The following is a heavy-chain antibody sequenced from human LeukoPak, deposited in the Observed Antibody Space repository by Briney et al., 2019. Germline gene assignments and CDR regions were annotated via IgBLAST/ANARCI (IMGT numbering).Heavy chain of an antibody. V-gene: IGHV3-66*01. J-gene: IGHJ4*02. CDR1: GFTVSSNY. CDR2: IYSGGST. Sequence: GGSLRLSCAASGFTVSSNYMSWVRQAPGKGLEWVSVIYSGGSTYYADSVKGRFTISRDNSKSTLYLQMNSLRAEDTAVYYCASGGYGDYFDYWGQGTLVTVSS. D-gene: IGHD4-17*01. CDR3: ASGGYGDYFDY.